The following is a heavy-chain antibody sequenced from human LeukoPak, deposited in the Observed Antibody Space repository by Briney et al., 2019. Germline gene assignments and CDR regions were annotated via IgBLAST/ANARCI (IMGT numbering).Heavy chain of an antibody. Sequence: SETLSLTCAVYGGSFSGYYWSWIRQPPGKGLEWIGEINHSGSTNYNPSLKSRVTISVDTSKNQFSLKLSSVTAADTAVYYCAFSPHRSSTSCYSAGDYWGQGTLVTVSS. J-gene: IGHJ4*02. CDR2: INHSGST. CDR3: AFSPHRSSTSCYSAGDY. V-gene: IGHV4-34*01. D-gene: IGHD2-2*01. CDR1: GGSFSGYY.